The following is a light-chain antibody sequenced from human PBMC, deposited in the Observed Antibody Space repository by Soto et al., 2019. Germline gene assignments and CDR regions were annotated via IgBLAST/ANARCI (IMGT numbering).Light chain of an antibody. CDR1: QVIGNY. V-gene: IGKV1-27*01. Sequence: DIQMTQSPSSLSASAGDRVTITCRASQVIGNYLAWYQQKPGKVHKLLIYGAYTLQSGVQSRFSGSGSGTDFTLTISSLQPEDVAIYYCQKYNSGLITFGQGTRLEIK. J-gene: IGKJ5*01. CDR2: GAY. CDR3: QKYNSGLIT.